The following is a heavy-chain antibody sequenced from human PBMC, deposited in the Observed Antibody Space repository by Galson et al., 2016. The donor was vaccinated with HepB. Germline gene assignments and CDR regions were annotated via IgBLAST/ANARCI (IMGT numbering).Heavy chain of an antibody. V-gene: IGHV3-64D*09. CDR2: ISSDAVTT. CDR1: GFTFSSYA. CDR3: VTQYGVDV. Sequence: SLRLSCAASGFTFSSYAMHWVRQAPGKGLEHVSAISSDAVTTYYADSVKGRFTISREKSKNTLYLQMSGLRAEDTAVYYCVTQYGVDVWGQGTTVTVS. J-gene: IGHJ6*02.